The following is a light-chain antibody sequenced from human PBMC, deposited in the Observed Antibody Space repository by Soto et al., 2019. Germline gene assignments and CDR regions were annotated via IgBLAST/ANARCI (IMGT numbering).Light chain of an antibody. CDR1: QSVSSN. CDR3: QQCNDRALT. J-gene: IGKJ3*01. CDR2: GAA. Sequence: EVGMTQSPATRSVSPGKSATLSCRARQSVSSNLAWYQKQPGQAPRHLINGAAKRATGIPARFSGSGSGTEFTLTTISLLSEDSAVYYCQQCNDRALTLGPGTKGDIK. V-gene: IGKV3-15*01.